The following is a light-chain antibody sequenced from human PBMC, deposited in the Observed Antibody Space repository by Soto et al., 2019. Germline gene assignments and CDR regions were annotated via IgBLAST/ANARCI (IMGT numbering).Light chain of an antibody. V-gene: IGKV3-11*01. CDR3: QYLGT. CDR1: QSVSSY. Sequence: EIVLTQSPATLSLSPGERATLSCRASQSVSSYLAWYQQKPGQAPRLLIYDASNSATGIPARFSGSGSGTDFTLTISSLEPEDFAVYYCQYLGTFGPGTKVDIK. CDR2: DAS. J-gene: IGKJ3*01.